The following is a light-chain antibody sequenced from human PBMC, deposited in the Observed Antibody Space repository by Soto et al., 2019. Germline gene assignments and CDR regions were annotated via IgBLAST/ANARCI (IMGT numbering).Light chain of an antibody. V-gene: IGKV1-33*01. CDR3: QQYGSSPT. CDR1: QDIGNS. J-gene: IGKJ5*01. Sequence: DLQMTQSPPATPASVRERVTITCQASQDIGNSLNWYQHKPGKAPKLVIYDAYNLETGVPSTFSGSGYGTDFTLTISRLEPEDFAVYYCQQYGSSPTFGQGTRLEIK. CDR2: DAY.